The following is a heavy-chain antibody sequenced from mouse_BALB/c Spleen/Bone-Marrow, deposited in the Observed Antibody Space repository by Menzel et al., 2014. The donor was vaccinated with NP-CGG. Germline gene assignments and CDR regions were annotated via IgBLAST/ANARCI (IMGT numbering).Heavy chain of an antibody. V-gene: IGHV5-4*02. J-gene: IGHJ4*01. CDR1: GFTFSDYY. CDR3: ARDGNFAMDY. CDR2: INDGGSYT. Sequence: EVQLVESGGGLVKPGGSLKLSCAESGFTFSDYYMYWVRQNPEKRLEWVATINDGGSYTYYPDSVKGRFTISRDNAKNNLYLQMSSLKSEDTAMYYCARDGNFAMDYWGQGTSVTVSS. D-gene: IGHD2-1*01.